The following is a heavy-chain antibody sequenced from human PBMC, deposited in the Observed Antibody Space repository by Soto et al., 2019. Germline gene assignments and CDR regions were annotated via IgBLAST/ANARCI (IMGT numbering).Heavy chain of an antibody. CDR1: GGSINPYY. CDR2: IYYSGTT. CDR3: ARHNYGSGSTYFDY. J-gene: IGHJ4*02. Sequence: SETLSLTCTVSGGSINPYYWGWIRQPPGKGLEWIGNIYYSGTTNYHPSLKSRVTISVDTSKNQFSLKLNSMTAADTAVYYCARHNYGSGSTYFDYWGQGTLVTVSS. D-gene: IGHD3-10*01. V-gene: IGHV4-59*08.